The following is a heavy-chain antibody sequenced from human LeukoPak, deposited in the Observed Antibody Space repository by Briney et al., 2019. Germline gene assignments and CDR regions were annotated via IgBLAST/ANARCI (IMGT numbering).Heavy chain of an antibody. D-gene: IGHD3-3*01. Sequence: GGSLRLSCVVSGFTLSSRWMMWVRQAPGEGLEWMTNINRDGSEKNYVDSVKGRLTITRDNAENSLYLQMNSLKVEDSAIYYCATYDSWSGYNIAYWGQGTLVTVSS. CDR2: INRDGSEK. J-gene: IGHJ4*02. V-gene: IGHV3-7*03. CDR1: GFTLSSRW. CDR3: ATYDSWSGYNIAY.